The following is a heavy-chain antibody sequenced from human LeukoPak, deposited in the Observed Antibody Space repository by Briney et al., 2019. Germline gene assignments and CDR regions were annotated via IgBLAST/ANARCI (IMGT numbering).Heavy chain of an antibody. CDR1: GFTFSSCA. CDR2: ICGSCGNT. J-gene: IGHJ4*02. V-gene: IGHV3-23*01. D-gene: IGHD3-3*01. CDR3: TKDVGDVFWDY. Sequence: GGSLRLSCAASGFTFSSCAMAWVRQVPGKGLQWVSTICGSCGNTHYADSVKGRFTISRDNSKNTLYLEMNSLRAEDTATYYCTKDVGDVFWDYWGQGTLVTVSS.